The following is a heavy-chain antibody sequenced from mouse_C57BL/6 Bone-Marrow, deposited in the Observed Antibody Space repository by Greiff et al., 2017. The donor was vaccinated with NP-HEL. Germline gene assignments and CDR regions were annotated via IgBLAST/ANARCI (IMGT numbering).Heavy chain of an antibody. CDR2: ILPGSGNT. Sequence: QVQLQQSGAELMKPGASVKLSCKATGYTFTGNWIEWVKQRPGHGLEWIGEILPGSGNTYYNERFKGKATFTADTSSNTAYMQRSSLTTEDSAIYYGARDYYGSSYFDYWGQGTTLTVSS. J-gene: IGHJ2*01. CDR1: GYTFTGNW. CDR3: ARDYYGSSYFDY. V-gene: IGHV1-9*01. D-gene: IGHD1-1*01.